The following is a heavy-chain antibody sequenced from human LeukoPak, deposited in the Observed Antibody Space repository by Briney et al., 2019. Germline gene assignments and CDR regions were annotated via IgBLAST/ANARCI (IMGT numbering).Heavy chain of an antibody. Sequence: GSLLLSCAASGFTFSDYYMSWIRPAPGKGLEWVSYISSSGSTIYDADSVKGRFTISRDNAKNSLYLQMDSLRAEDTAVYYGARKGRGSPGLWFDPWGQGTLVTVSS. D-gene: IGHD6-13*01. CDR1: GFTFSDYY. CDR3: ARKGRGSPGLWFDP. CDR2: ISSSGSTI. J-gene: IGHJ5*02. V-gene: IGHV3-11*01.